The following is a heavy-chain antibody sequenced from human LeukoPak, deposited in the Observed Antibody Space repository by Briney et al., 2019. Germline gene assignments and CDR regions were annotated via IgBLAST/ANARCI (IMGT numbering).Heavy chain of an antibody. J-gene: IGHJ3*02. CDR1: GFTFSSYA. Sequence: PGGSLRLSRAASGFTFSSYAMSWVRQAPGKGLEWVSAISGSGGSTYYADSVKGRFTISRDNSKNTLYLQMNSLRAEDTAVYYCAKAPPSPHGYHDAFDIWGQGTMVTVSS. D-gene: IGHD5-18*01. V-gene: IGHV3-23*01. CDR3: AKAPPSPHGYHDAFDI. CDR2: ISGSGGST.